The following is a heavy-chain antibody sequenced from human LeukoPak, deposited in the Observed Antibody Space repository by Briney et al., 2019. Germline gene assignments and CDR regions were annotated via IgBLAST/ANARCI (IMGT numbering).Heavy chain of an antibody. Sequence: SETLSLTCAVSGGSISSSNWWSWVRQPPGKGLEWIGEIYHSGSTNYNPSLKSRVTISVDKSKNQFSLKLSSVTAADTAVYYCAREGDLYSGYDFGTTRALDYWGQGTLVTVSS. CDR2: IYHSGST. CDR1: GGSISSSNW. D-gene: IGHD5-12*01. V-gene: IGHV4-4*02. J-gene: IGHJ4*02. CDR3: AREGDLYSGYDFGTTRALDY.